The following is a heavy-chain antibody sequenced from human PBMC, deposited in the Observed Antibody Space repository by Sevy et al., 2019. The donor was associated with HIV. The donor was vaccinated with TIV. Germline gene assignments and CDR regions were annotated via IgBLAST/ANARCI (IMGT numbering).Heavy chain of an antibody. CDR2: IGSSGSTI. J-gene: IGHJ3*02. D-gene: IGHD5-18*01. CDR1: GFTFSDYY. CDR3: ARERATAMVTGAFDI. Sequence: AGSLRLSCAASGFTFSDYYMSWILQAPGKELEWVSYIGSSGSTIYYADSVKGRFTISRDNAKNSLYLQMNSLRAADTAVYYCARERATAMVTGAFDIWGQGTMVTVSS. V-gene: IGHV3-11*01.